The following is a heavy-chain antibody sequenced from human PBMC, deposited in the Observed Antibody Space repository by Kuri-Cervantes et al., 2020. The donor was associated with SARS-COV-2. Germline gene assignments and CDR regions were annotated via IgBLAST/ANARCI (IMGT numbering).Heavy chain of an antibody. CDR3: AKDTARSLRGVPLD. J-gene: IGHJ4*02. CDR2: IKQDGSEK. D-gene: IGHD3-10*01. CDR1: GFTFSSYW. Sequence: ETLSLTCAASGFTFSSYWMSWVRQAPGKGLEWVANIKQDGSEKYYVDSVKGRFTISRDNAKNSLYLQMNSLRPEDSAFYYCAKDTARSLRGVPLDWGQGTLVTVSS. V-gene: IGHV3-7*03.